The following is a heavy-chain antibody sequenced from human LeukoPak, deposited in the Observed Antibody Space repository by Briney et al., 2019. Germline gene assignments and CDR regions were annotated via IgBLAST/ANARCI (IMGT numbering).Heavy chain of an antibody. J-gene: IGHJ4*02. Sequence: GGSLRLSCAASGFTFSSYWMSWVRQAPGKGLEWVANIKQDGSEKYYVDSVKGRFTISRDNAKNSLYLQMNSLRAEDTAVYYCARVSMVRGVITRDGSFDYWGQGTLVTVSS. CDR1: GFTFSSYW. D-gene: IGHD3-10*01. V-gene: IGHV3-7*01. CDR3: ARVSMVRGVITRDGSFDY. CDR2: IKQDGSEK.